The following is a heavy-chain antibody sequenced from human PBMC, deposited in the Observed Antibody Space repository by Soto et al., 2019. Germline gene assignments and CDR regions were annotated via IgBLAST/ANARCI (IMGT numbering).Heavy chain of an antibody. D-gene: IGHD3-22*01. CDR2: ISPKSGSI. J-gene: IGHJ6*02. CDR1: GYTFTRNG. V-gene: IGHV1-18*01. Sequence: ASVKVSCKASGYTFTRNGISWVRQAPGQGLEWMGWISPKSGSIKYAQKFQGRVIMTTDTSTSTAYMEVRSLRSDDTAVYYCVKDRDSNSWPSRDVWGPGTTVTVSS. CDR3: VKDRDSNSWPSRDV.